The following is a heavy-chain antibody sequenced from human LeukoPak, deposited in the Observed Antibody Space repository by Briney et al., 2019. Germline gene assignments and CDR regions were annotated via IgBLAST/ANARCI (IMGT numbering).Heavy chain of an antibody. CDR1: GYTFNSYG. Sequence: GATVKVSCKASGYTFNSYGISWVRQAPGQGLEWMGWISPYNGDTKYAQNLQGRVTMTTDTSASTAYMELRSLRSDDTAVYYCARDHYYHFGGSPRPSLDPGAQETLVTVSS. CDR2: ISPYNGDT. J-gene: IGHJ5*02. V-gene: IGHV1-18*01. CDR3: ARDHYYHFGGSPRPSLDP. D-gene: IGHD3-16*01.